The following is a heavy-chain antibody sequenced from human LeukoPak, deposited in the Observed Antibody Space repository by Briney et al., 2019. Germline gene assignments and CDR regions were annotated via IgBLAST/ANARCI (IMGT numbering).Heavy chain of an antibody. Sequence: ASVKVSCKASGYTFTGYYMHWVRQAPGQGLEWMGWINPNSGGTNYAQKFQGRVTMTKDTSISTAYMELTSLRSDDTAVYYCARDLFYSVSGTYYNVGRVFNYWGQGTLVTVSS. CDR2: INPNSGGT. CDR1: GYTFTGYY. D-gene: IGHD3-10*01. CDR3: ARDLFYSVSGTYYNVGRVFNY. J-gene: IGHJ4*02. V-gene: IGHV1-2*02.